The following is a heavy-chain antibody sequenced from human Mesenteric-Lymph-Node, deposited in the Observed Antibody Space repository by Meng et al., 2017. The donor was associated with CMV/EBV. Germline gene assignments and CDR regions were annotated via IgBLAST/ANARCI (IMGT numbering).Heavy chain of an antibody. CDR1: GGSFSGFY. CDR2: INHSGST. Sequence: SETLSLTCAVYGGSFSGFYWSWIRQPPGKGLEWIGEINHSGSTNFNPSLKSRVTISVDTSKNQFSLKLSSVTAADTAVYYCARGRYYYGMDVWGQGTTVTVSS. CDR3: ARGRYYYGMDV. V-gene: IGHV4-34*01. J-gene: IGHJ6*02.